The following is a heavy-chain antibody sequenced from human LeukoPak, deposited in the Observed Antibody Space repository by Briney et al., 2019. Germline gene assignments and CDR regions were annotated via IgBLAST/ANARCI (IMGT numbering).Heavy chain of an antibody. CDR3: AKPDLTVTTTWYFDY. CDR2: IRYDGSNK. CDR1: GFTFSSYG. J-gene: IGHJ4*02. Sequence: GGSLRLSCAASGFTFSSYGMHWVRQAPGKGLEWVAFIRYDGSNKYYADSVKGRFTIPRDNSKNTLYLQMNSLRAEDTAVYYCAKPDLTVTTTWYFDYWGQGTLVTVSS. D-gene: IGHD4-11*01. V-gene: IGHV3-30*02.